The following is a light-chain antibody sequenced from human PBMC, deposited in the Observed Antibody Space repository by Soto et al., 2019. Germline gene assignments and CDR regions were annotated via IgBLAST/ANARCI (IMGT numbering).Light chain of an antibody. CDR1: QSGSNN. CDR3: QQYNNWPPYT. J-gene: IGKJ2*01. Sequence: EILMTQSPATLSVSPGERATLSCRASQSGSNNLAWYQQKPGQAPRLLIFGASTRATGIPARFSGSGSGTEFTLTISSLQSEDFAVYYRQQYNNWPPYTFGQGTKLEIK. CDR2: GAS. V-gene: IGKV3-15*01.